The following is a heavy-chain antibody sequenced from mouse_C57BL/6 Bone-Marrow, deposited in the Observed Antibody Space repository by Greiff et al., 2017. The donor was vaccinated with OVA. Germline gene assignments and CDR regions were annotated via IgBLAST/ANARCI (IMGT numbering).Heavy chain of an antibody. J-gene: IGHJ4*01. D-gene: IGHD1-1*02. CDR2: IDPSDSYT. Sequence: VQLKQPGAELVRPGTSVKLSCKASGYTFTSYWMHWVKQRPGQGLEWIGVIDPSDSYTNYNQKFKGKATLTVDTSSSTAYMQLSSLTSEDSAVYYCARYGYYAMDYWGQGTSVTVSS. V-gene: IGHV1-59*01. CDR3: ARYGYYAMDY. CDR1: GYTFTSYW.